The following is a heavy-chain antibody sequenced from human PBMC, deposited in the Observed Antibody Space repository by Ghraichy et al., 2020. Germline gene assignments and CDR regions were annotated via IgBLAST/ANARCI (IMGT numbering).Heavy chain of an antibody. CDR3: SYYDSSAPFMDV. J-gene: IGHJ6*02. CDR2: IYYSGST. V-gene: IGHV4-39*01. CDR1: GGSISSSSYF. D-gene: IGHD3-22*01. Sequence: SETLSLTCTVSGGSISSSSYFWGWIRQPPGKGLEWIGSIYYSGSTYYNPSLKSRVTISVDTSKNQFSLKLCSVTAADTAVYYCSYYDSSAPFMDVWGQGTTVTVSS.